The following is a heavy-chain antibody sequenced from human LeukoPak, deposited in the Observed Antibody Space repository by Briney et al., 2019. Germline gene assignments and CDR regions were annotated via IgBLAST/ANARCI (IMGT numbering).Heavy chain of an antibody. Sequence: GASVKVFCKTSGYTFTYYYMHWVRQAPGQGLEWMGIINPSGGSTTYAQTFEGRVTMTRDTSTSTVYLELSSLRSEDTAVYYCARLMATQYYFDYWGQGTLVTVSS. CDR1: GYTFTYYY. J-gene: IGHJ4*02. CDR3: ARLMATQYYFDY. D-gene: IGHD5-24*01. CDR2: INPSGGST. V-gene: IGHV1-46*01.